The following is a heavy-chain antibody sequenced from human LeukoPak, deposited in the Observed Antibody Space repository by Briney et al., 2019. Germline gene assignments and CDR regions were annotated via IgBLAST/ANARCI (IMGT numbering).Heavy chain of an antibody. CDR2: INPNSGGT. Sequence: ASVKVSCKASGYTFTGYYMHWVRQAPGQGLEWMGWINPNSGGTNYAQKSQGRVTMTRDTSISTAYMELSRLRSDDTAVYYCASGRITIFGVVENWFDPWGQGTLVTVSS. CDR3: ASGRITIFGVVENWFDP. D-gene: IGHD3-3*01. CDR1: GYTFTGYY. J-gene: IGHJ5*02. V-gene: IGHV1-2*02.